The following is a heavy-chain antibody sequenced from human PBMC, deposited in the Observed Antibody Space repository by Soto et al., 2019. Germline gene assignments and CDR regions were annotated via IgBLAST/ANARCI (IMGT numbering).Heavy chain of an antibody. CDR2: IKQDGSEK. V-gene: IGHV3-7*01. D-gene: IGHD3-16*02. Sequence: EVQLVESGGGLVQPGGSLRLSCAASGFTFSSYWMSWVRQAPGKGLEWVANIKQDGSEKYYVDSVKGRFTISRDNAKNSLDLQMNSLRAEDTAVYYCARDGPAMGYPSHFDYWGPGTLVTVSS. CDR1: GFTFSSYW. CDR3: ARDGPAMGYPSHFDY. J-gene: IGHJ4*02.